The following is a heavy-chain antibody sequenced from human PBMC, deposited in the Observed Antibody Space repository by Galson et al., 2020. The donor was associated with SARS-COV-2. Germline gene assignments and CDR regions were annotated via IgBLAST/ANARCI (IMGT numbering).Heavy chain of an antibody. D-gene: IGHD3-22*01. Sequence: ASVKVSCKVSGYTLTELSMHWVRQAPGKGLEWMGGFDPEDGETIYALKFQGRVTMTEDTSTDTAYMELSSLRSEDTAVYYCATSPPYYYDSSGYLYNWFDPWGQGTLVTVSS. CDR2: FDPEDGET. J-gene: IGHJ5*02. CDR3: ATSPPYYYDSSGYLYNWFDP. V-gene: IGHV1-24*01. CDR1: GYTLTELS.